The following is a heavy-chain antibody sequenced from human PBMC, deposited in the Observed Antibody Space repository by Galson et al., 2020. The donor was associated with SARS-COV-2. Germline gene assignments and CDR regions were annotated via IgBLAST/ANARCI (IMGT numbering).Heavy chain of an antibody. CDR2: IYPGDSDT. V-gene: IGHV5-51*01. CDR3: ARASGVVVITSHFDY. D-gene: IGHD3-22*01. Sequence: KGLEWMGIIYPGDSDTRYSPSFQGQVTISADKFISTAYLQWSSLKASDTAMYYCARASGVVVITSHFDYWGQGTLVTVSS. J-gene: IGHJ4*02.